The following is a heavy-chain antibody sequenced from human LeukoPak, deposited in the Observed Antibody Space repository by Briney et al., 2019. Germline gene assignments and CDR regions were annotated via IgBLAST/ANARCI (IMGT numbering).Heavy chain of an antibody. CDR3: ARDPRQPRFSLDRIAARPGAPRGFDY. Sequence: GGSLRLSCAASGFTFSSYGMHWVRQAPGKGLEWVAVIWYDGSNKYYADSVKGRFTISRDNSKNTLYLQMNSLRAEDTAVYYCARDPRQPRFSLDRIAARPGAPRGFDYWGQGTLVTVSS. J-gene: IGHJ4*02. D-gene: IGHD6-6*01. CDR1: GFTFSSYG. V-gene: IGHV3-33*01. CDR2: IWYDGSNK.